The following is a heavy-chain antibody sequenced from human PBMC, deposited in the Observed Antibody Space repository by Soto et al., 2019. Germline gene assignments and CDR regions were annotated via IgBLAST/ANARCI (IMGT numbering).Heavy chain of an antibody. D-gene: IGHD2-8*01. Sequence: EVQLLESGGGLVQPGGSLRLSCVASGFTFSNYAMSWVRQAPGKGLEWVSTIDGSGGASVKGRFTISRDNSKNTLYLQMNSVRAEDTAVYYCAKTLRNGGYYFDYWGQGTLVTVSS. CDR3: AKTLRNGGYYFDY. J-gene: IGHJ4*02. CDR1: GFTFSNYA. V-gene: IGHV3-23*01. CDR2: IDGSGG.